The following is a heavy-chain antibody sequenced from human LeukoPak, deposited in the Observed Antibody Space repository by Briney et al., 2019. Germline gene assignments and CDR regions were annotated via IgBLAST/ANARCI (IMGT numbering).Heavy chain of an antibody. CDR3: ARADGDILTGYDYYFDY. V-gene: IGHV1-2*02. Sequence: ASVKVSCKASGYTFTGYYMHWVRQAPGQGLEWMGWINPNSGGTNYAQKFQGRVTMTRDTSISTAYMELSRLRSDDTAVYYCARADGDILTGYDYYFDYWGQGTLVTVSS. CDR1: GYTFTGYY. CDR2: INPNSGGT. D-gene: IGHD3-9*01. J-gene: IGHJ4*02.